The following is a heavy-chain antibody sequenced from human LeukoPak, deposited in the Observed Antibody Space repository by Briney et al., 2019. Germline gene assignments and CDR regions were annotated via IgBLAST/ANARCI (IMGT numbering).Heavy chain of an antibody. CDR2: IKQDGSEK. CDR3: ARVGDHGAFDI. V-gene: IGHV3-7*01. CDR1: GFTFSSYW. Sequence: GGSLRLSCAASGFTFSSYWMSWVRQAPGKGLEWVANIKQDGSEKYYVDSVKGRFTISRDNAKDSLYLQMNSLRAEDTAVYYCARVGDHGAFDIWGQGTMVTVSS. D-gene: IGHD3-10*01. J-gene: IGHJ3*02.